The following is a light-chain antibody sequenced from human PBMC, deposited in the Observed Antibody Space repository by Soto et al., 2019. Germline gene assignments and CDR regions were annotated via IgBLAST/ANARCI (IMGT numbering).Light chain of an antibody. V-gene: IGLV2-8*01. CDR1: SNDVGNNNY. CDR3: SSDTARGV. J-gene: IGLJ2*01. Sequence: QSALTQPPSASGSPGQSVTISCTGTSNDVGNNNYVSWYQQHPGKAPKLMISEVSKRPSGVPDRFSGSKSGNTASLTVSGLRAEDEADYYCSSDTARGVFGGGTKLTVL. CDR2: EVS.